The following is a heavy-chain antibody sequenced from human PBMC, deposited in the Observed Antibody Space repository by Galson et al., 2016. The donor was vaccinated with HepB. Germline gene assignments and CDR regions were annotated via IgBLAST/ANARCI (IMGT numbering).Heavy chain of an antibody. Sequence: CAISGDSVSSNIAAWVWIRQSPSRGLEWLGRTYYRDRWYYDFATSVKSRITINADISKNQFSLQLTSVTPEDAALYYCAKAVWLGRGMDVWGQGTAVTVSS. CDR3: AKAVWLGRGMDV. D-gene: IGHD2-21*01. CDR2: TYYRDRWYY. J-gene: IGHJ6*01. CDR1: GDSVSSNIAA. V-gene: IGHV6-1*01.